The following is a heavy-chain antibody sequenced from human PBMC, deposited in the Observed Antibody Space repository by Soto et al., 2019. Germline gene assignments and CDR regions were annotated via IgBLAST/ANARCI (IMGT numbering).Heavy chain of an antibody. D-gene: IGHD3-16*01. CDR3: ARGRAGFFGGGRRDKWLDP. CDR1: GGSISSGGYY. V-gene: IGHV4-31*03. CDR2: IYYSGTT. J-gene: IGHJ5*02. Sequence: KTSETLSLTCTVSGGSISSGGYYWSWIRQHPGKGLEWIAYIYYSGTTSYNPSLKSRVTIALDTSKNQFSLKLRSVTAADTAVYLCARGRAGFFGGGRRDKWLDPWGEVTLFTIFS.